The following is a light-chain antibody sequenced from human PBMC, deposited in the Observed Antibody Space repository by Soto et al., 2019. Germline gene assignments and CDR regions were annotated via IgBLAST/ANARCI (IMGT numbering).Light chain of an antibody. J-gene: IGLJ1*01. CDR3: SSYTSSSSLDYV. CDR1: SSDVGGYNY. V-gene: IGLV2-14*01. CDR2: DVS. Sequence: QSALTQPASLSGSPGQSITISCTGTSSDVGGYNYVSWYQQHPGKAPKLMIYDVSNRPSGVSNRFSGSKSGNTASLTISGLQAEDEAFYYCSSYTSSSSLDYVFGTGTKFTVL.